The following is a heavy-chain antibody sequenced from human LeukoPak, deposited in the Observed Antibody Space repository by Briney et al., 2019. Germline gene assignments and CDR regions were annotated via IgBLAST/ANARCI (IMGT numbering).Heavy chain of an antibody. CDR2: ICWNCGSL. Sequence: RSLRLSCAASGFTFDDYAMHWDRQAPGKGLEWVSSICWNCGSLGYADSVKGRFTISRDNAKNSLYLQMNSLRAEDMALYYCAKDTGGKLDYWGQGTLVTVSS. CDR1: GFTFDDYA. CDR3: AKDTGGKLDY. V-gene: IGHV3-9*03. J-gene: IGHJ4*02. D-gene: IGHD4-23*01.